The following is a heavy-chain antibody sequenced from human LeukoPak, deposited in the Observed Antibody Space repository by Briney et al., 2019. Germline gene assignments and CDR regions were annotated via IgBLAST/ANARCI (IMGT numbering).Heavy chain of an antibody. D-gene: IGHD2-2*01. CDR3: ARGGGGYCSSTSCYVDWFDP. J-gene: IGHJ5*02. CDR2: IYYSGST. CDR1: GGSISSYY. Sequence: SETLSLTCTVSGGSISSYYWSWIRQPPGKGLEWIGYIYYSGSTNYNPSLKSRVTISVDTSKNQFSLKLSSVTAADTAVYYCARGGGGYCSSTSCYVDWFDPRGQGTLVTVSS. V-gene: IGHV4-59*01.